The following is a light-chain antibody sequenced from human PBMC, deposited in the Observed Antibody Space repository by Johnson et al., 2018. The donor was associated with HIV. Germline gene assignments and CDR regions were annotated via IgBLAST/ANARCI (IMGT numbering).Light chain of an antibody. CDR3: GTWDSSLSATV. CDR2: ENT. Sequence: QSMLTQPPSVSAAPGQKVTISCSGSSSNIGNNYVSWYQQLPGTAPKLLIYENTKRPSGIPDRFSGSKSGTSATLDITGLQTGDEADYYCGTWDSSLSATVFGTGTKVTVL. CDR1: SSNIGNNY. V-gene: IGLV1-51*02. J-gene: IGLJ1*01.